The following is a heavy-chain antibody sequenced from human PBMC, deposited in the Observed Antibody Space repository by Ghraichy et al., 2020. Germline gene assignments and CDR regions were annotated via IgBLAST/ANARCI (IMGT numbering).Heavy chain of an antibody. V-gene: IGHV1-2*02. CDR3: ARDLILEWLHPGNYYYYYMDV. CDR2: INPNSGGT. Sequence: ASVKVSCKASGYTFTGYYMHWVRQAPGQGLEWMGWINPNSGGTNYAQKFQGRVTMTRDTSISTAYMELSRLRSDDTAVYYCARDLILEWLHPGNYYYYYMDVWGKGTTVTVSS. D-gene: IGHD3-3*01. J-gene: IGHJ6*03. CDR1: GYTFTGYY.